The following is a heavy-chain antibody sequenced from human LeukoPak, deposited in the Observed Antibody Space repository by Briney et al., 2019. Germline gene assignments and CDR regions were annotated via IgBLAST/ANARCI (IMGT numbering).Heavy chain of an antibody. V-gene: IGHV4-38-2*02. Sequence: PSETLSLTCSVSGHSISSGFYWDWIRQPPGKGLEWIGSIYHDGSTYYNPSLKSRVTISVDTSKNQFSLKLSSVTAADTAVYYCARGGGYSYGYTRAFDIWGQGTMVTVS. CDR1: GHSISSGFY. CDR2: IYHDGST. D-gene: IGHD5-18*01. J-gene: IGHJ3*02. CDR3: ARGGGYSYGYTRAFDI.